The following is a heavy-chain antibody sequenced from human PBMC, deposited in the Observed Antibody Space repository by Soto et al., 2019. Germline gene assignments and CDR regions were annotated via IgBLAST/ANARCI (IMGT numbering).Heavy chain of an antibody. Sequence: GASVKVSCKASGYTFSNYGISWVRQGPGQGLEWMGWISGYNGNTHYEEKVQDRIKMTTDASTSTTYLELRSLRSDDTAVYYCGVPIWGSYRLRNHGMDVWGQGTAVTVSS. J-gene: IGHJ6*02. V-gene: IGHV1-18*01. CDR3: GVPIWGSYRLRNHGMDV. CDR1: GYTFSNYG. CDR2: ISGYNGNT. D-gene: IGHD3-16*02.